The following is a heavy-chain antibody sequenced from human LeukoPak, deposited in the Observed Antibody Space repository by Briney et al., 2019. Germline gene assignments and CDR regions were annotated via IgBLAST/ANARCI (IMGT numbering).Heavy chain of an antibody. CDR3: ARSWSLGRGPFDY. V-gene: IGHV4-34*01. Sequence: SETLSLTCAVYGESFSGYYWSWIRQPPGKGLEWIGEINHSGSTNYNPSLKSRVTISVDTSKNQFSLKLSSVTAADTAVYYCARSWSLGRGPFDYWGQGTLVTVSS. J-gene: IGHJ4*02. CDR2: INHSGST. CDR1: GESFSGYY.